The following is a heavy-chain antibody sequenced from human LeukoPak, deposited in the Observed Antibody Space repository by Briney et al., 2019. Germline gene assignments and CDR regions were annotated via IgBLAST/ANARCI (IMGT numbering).Heavy chain of an antibody. V-gene: IGHV1-46*01. Sequence: ASVKVSCKASGYTFTSYYMHWVRQAPGQGLEWMGIINPSGSSTSYAQKFQGRVTMTRDTSTSTVYMQLSSLRSEDTAVHYCARDGPRIAALGEDFDYWGQGTLVTVSS. D-gene: IGHD6-6*01. CDR2: INPSGSST. CDR1: GYTFTSYY. J-gene: IGHJ4*02. CDR3: ARDGPRIAALGEDFDY.